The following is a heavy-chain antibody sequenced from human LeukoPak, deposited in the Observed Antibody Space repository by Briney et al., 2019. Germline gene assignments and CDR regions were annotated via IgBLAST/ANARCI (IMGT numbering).Heavy chain of an antibody. CDR2: IYHSGST. V-gene: IGHV4-4*02. Sequence: SETLSLTCAVSGGSISSSNWWSWVRQPPGKGLDWIGEIYHSGSTNYNPSLKSRVTISVDKSKNQFSLKLSSVTAADTAVYYCATYRRDGYNLGFDYFDYWGQGTLVTVSS. CDR3: ATYRRDGYNLGFDYFDY. J-gene: IGHJ4*02. D-gene: IGHD5-24*01. CDR1: GGSISSSNW.